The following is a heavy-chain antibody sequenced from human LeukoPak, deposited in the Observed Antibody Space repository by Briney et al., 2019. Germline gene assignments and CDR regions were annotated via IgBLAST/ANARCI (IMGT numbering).Heavy chain of an antibody. D-gene: IGHD3-9*01. J-gene: IGHJ6*02. Sequence: ASVKVSCKASGYTFTDYYMHWVRQAPGQGLEWMGWINPNSGGTNYAQKFQGRVTMTRDTSISTAYMELSRLRSGDTAVYYCAKDTRYSQYYYYGMDVWGQGTTVTVSS. CDR1: GYTFTDYY. V-gene: IGHV1-2*02. CDR3: AKDTRYSQYYYYGMDV. CDR2: INPNSGGT.